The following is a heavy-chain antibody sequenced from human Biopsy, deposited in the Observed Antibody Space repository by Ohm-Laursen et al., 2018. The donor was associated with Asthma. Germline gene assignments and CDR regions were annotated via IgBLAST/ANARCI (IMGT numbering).Heavy chain of an antibody. CDR3: ARGQGRRIHLWSLDP. CDR1: GGSISSDY. D-gene: IGHD5-18*01. CDR2: IHNSGNT. V-gene: IGHV4-59*01. J-gene: IGHJ5*02. Sequence: GTLSLTCTVSGGSISSDYWCWLRQSPGQGLERMGYIHNSGNTNYNPYLKIHITISLDTSKNHFSLRLSFVTAADTAVYFCARGQGRRIHLWSLDPWGQGILVTVSS.